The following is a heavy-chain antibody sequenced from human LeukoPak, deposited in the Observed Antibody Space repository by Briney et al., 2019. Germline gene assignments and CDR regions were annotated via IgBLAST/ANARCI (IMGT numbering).Heavy chain of an antibody. CDR2: IKQDGSEK. V-gene: IGHV3-7*01. Sequence: GGSLRLSCAASGFTFRSYWMTWVRQAPGKVLEWVSNIKQDGSEKYSVDSVKGRFTISRDNAKNSLFLQMNSLRVEDTAVYYCVRVYYFGSGSYSSYYYYMDVWGKGTTVTVSS. CDR1: GFTFRSYW. CDR3: VRVYYFGSGSYSSYYYYMDV. J-gene: IGHJ6*03. D-gene: IGHD3-10*01.